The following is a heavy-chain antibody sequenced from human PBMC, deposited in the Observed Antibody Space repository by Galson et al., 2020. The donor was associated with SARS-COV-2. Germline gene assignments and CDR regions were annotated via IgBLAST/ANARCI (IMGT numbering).Heavy chain of an antibody. CDR1: GFTFSSYW. Sequence: GGSLRLSCAASGFTFSSYWMSWVRQAPGKGLEWVANIKQDGSEKYYVDSVKGRFTISRDNAKNSLYLQMNSLRAEDTAVYYCARNHDSSGYYYEIDDWGQGTLVTVSS. V-gene: IGHV3-7*01. CDR2: IKQDGSEK. J-gene: IGHJ4*02. D-gene: IGHD3-22*01. CDR3: ARNHDSSGYYYEIDD.